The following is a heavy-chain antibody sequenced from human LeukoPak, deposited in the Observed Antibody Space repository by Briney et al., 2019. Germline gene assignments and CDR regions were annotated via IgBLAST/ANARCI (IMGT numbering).Heavy chain of an antibody. D-gene: IGHD5-18*01. Sequence: SSETLSLTCTVSGDSISTYYWSWIRQPPGKGLEWIGYIYYSGSTNYNPSLKSRVTISVDTSKNQFSLKLSSVTAADTAVYYCARSGYSYGFDYWGQGTLVTVSS. CDR2: IYYSGST. CDR1: GDSISTYY. V-gene: IGHV4-59*01. J-gene: IGHJ4*02. CDR3: ARSGYSYGFDY.